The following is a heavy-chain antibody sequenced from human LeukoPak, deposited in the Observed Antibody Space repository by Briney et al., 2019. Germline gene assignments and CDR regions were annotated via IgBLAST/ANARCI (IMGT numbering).Heavy chain of an antibody. J-gene: IGHJ4*02. CDR1: GFTFSGFW. D-gene: IGHD2-15*01. CDR2: IKVDGSEK. Sequence: DPGGSLRLSCAASGFTFSGFWMSWVRQAPGKGLEWVANIKVDGSEKNYVDSVRDRFTISRDNAKNSLYLQMNSLRAEDTAVYYCTRNGRSLDYWGQGTLVTVSS. V-gene: IGHV3-7*01. CDR3: TRNGRSLDY.